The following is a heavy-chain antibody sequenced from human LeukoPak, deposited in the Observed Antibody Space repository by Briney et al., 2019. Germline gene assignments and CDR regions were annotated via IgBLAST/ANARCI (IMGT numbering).Heavy chain of an antibody. CDR3: ARAMPHDNWFDP. J-gene: IGHJ5*02. Sequence: EGSLRLSCAASGLTFNSYWMHWVRQVAGKGLVWVALINGDASNTTYAVSVKGRFTISRDNAKNTLYLQMNSLRVDDTAVYYCARAMPHDNWFDPWGQGSLVTVSS. V-gene: IGHV3-74*03. CDR2: INGDASNT. CDR1: GLTFNSYW. D-gene: IGHD2-2*01.